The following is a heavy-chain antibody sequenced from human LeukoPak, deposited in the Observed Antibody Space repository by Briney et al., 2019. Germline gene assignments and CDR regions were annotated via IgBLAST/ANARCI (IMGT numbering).Heavy chain of an antibody. CDR2: ITSDSRYM. CDR1: GFTFSSYS. V-gene: IGHV3-21*04. CDR3: AKAFSGYSYGYGSSAFDI. Sequence: GGSLRLSCAASGFTFSSYSMNWVRQAPGKGLEWVSSITSDSRYMYYADSVKGRFIISRDNAKNSLYLQMNSLRAEDAAVYYCAKAFSGYSYGYGSSAFDIWGQGTMVTVSS. J-gene: IGHJ3*02. D-gene: IGHD5-18*01.